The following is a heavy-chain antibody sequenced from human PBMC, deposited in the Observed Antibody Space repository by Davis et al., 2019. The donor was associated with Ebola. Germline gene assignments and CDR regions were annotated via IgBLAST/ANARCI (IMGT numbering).Heavy chain of an antibody. J-gene: IGHJ4*02. D-gene: IGHD1-26*01. CDR3: ARGREDYLDY. Sequence: PGGSLRLSCVGSGFSFSTYAMHWVRQAPGKGLEWVALISYDGNKKYYADSVKGRFTVSSDNSKNTLYLQMDSLRAEDTAVYYCARGREDYLDYWGQGTLVTVSS. V-gene: IGHV3-30-3*01. CDR2: ISYDGNKK. CDR1: GFSFSTYA.